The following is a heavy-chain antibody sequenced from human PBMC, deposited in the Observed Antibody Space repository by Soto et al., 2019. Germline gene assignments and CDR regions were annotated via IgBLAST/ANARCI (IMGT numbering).Heavy chain of an antibody. D-gene: IGHD6-19*01. J-gene: IGHJ4*02. CDR2: IYYSGST. Sequence: QLQLQESGPGLVKPSETLSLTCTVSGGSISSSSYYWGWIRQPPGKGLEWIGSIYYSGSTYYNPSLKSRVTISGDTSKNQFSLNLSSVTAADTAVYHCARRGSSGWYTDYCGQRTLVTVSS. CDR3: ARRGSSGWYTDY. CDR1: GGSISSSSYY. V-gene: IGHV4-39*01.